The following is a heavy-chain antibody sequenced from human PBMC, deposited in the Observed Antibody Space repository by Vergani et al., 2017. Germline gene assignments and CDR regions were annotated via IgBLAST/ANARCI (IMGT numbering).Heavy chain of an antibody. CDR3: AKANPRNSGYDYLYYYHAMDV. D-gene: IGHD5-12*01. J-gene: IGHJ6*02. V-gene: IGHV3-23*01. CDR2: ISGSGGSQ. CDR1: GFTFNHYA. Sequence: EVQLLESGGDLVQPGGSLRLSCTASGFTFNHYAMNWVRQAPGTGLEWVSGISGSGGSQYYAGSVKGRLTITRDSAKNTLSLQMNSLSAGDTAVYYCAKANPRNSGYDYLYYYHAMDVWGQGTTVTVSS.